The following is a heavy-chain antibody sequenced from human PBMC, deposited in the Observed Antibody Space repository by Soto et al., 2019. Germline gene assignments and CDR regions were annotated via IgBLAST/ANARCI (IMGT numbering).Heavy chain of an antibody. Sequence: LRLSCAASGFTFSSYAMSWVRQAPGKGLEWVSLMSGDGVSTYYADSVKGRFTISRDNSKNTLYLQMNSLRAEDTAIYYCAKDISSGYYYFDYWGQGTLVTVSS. V-gene: IGHV3-23*01. CDR3: AKDISSGYYYFDY. J-gene: IGHJ4*02. D-gene: IGHD3-22*01. CDR2: MSGDGVST. CDR1: GFTFSSYA.